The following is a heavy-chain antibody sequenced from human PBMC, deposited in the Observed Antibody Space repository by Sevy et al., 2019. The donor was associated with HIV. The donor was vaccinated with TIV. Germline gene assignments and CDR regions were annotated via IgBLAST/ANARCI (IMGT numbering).Heavy chain of an antibody. CDR2: IWYDGTDK. V-gene: IGHV3-30*02. Sequence: GGSLRLSCTASRFTFSDYGMHWVRQAPGKGLDWVAFIWYDGTDKYYAASVEGRFTISRDNSENKLFLQMNSLRPEDTAVYYCTKNTAAAGVGGFDYWGRGTMVTVSS. J-gene: IGHJ4*02. CDR1: RFTFSDYG. D-gene: IGHD6-13*01. CDR3: TKNTAAAGVGGFDY.